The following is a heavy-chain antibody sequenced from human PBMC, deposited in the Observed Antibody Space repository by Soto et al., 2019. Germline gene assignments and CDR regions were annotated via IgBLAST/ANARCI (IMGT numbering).Heavy chain of an antibody. V-gene: IGHV4-31*03. CDR3: ASVLAAAGTGWFDP. CDR1: GGSISSGGYY. Sequence: SKTLSLTCTVSGGSISSGGYYWSWIRQHPGKGLEWIGYIYYSGSTYYNPSLKSRVTISVDTSKNQFSLKLSSVTAADTAVYYCASVLAAAGTGWFDPWGQGTLVTVSS. J-gene: IGHJ5*02. D-gene: IGHD6-13*01. CDR2: IYYSGST.